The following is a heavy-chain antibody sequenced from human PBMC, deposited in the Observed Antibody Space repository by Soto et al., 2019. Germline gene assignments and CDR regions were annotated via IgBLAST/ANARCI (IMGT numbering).Heavy chain of an antibody. V-gene: IGHV4-34*01. CDR2: INHSGST. CDR1: GGSFSGYY. Sequence: TSETLSLTCAVYGGSFSGYYWSWIRQPPGKGLEWIGEINHSGSTNYNPSLKSRVTISVDTSKNQFSLKLSSVTAADTAVYYCAGWWSDSSGYGYYGMDVWGQGTTVTVSS. D-gene: IGHD3-22*01. J-gene: IGHJ6*02. CDR3: AGWWSDSSGYGYYGMDV.